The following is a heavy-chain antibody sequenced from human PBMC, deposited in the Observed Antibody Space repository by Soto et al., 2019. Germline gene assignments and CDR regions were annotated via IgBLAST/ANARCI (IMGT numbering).Heavy chain of an antibody. Sequence: QVQLVESGGGLVKPGGSLRLSCAASGFTFSDYYMSWIRQAPGKGLEWVSYISSSGSTIYYADSVKGRFTISRDNAKNSLYRQMNSLRAEDTAVYHCARDKAARLDGGKLALYYMDVWGKGTTVTVSS. J-gene: IGHJ6*03. D-gene: IGHD6-6*01. CDR1: GFTFSDYY. CDR3: ARDKAARLDGGKLALYYMDV. CDR2: ISSSGSTI. V-gene: IGHV3-11*01.